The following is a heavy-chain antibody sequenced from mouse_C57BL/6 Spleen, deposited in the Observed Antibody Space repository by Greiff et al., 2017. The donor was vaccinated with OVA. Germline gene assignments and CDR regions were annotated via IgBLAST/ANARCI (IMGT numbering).Heavy chain of an antibody. V-gene: IGHV1-80*01. J-gene: IGHJ3*01. CDR3: ATQTAQAPFAY. CDR2: IYPGDGDT. D-gene: IGHD3-2*02. CDR1: GYAFSSYW. Sequence: QVQLKQSGAELVKPGASVKISCKASGYAFSSYWMNWVKQRPGKGLEWIGQIYPGDGDTNYNGKFKGKATLTADKSSSTAYMQLSSLTSEDSAVYFCATQTAQAPFAYWGQGTLVTVSA.